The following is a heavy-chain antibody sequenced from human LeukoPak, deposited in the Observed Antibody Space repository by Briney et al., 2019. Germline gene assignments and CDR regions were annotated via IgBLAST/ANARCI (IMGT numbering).Heavy chain of an antibody. J-gene: IGHJ4*02. D-gene: IGHD6-19*01. Sequence: PGGSVRLSCAASGFTFSSYAMSWVRQAPGKGLEWVSAISGSGGSTYYADSVKGRFTISRDNSKNTLYLQMNSLRAEDTAVYYCARGSSTSAVADTGDYWGQGTLVTVSS. CDR3: ARGSSTSAVADTGDY. CDR1: GFTFSSYA. V-gene: IGHV3-23*01. CDR2: ISGSGGST.